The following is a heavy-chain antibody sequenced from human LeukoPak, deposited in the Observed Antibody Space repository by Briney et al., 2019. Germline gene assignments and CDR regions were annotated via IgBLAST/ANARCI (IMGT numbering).Heavy chain of an antibody. V-gene: IGHV4-4*07. Sequence: SETLSLTCTVSGGSISSYYWSWLRQPAGKGLEWIGRIYTSGSTNYNPSLKSRVTMSVDTSKNQSSLKLSSVTAADTAVYYCARDRAAGMEGRDWFDPWGQGTLVTVSS. CDR2: IYTSGST. D-gene: IGHD6-13*01. CDR1: GGSISSYY. J-gene: IGHJ5*02. CDR3: ARDRAAGMEGRDWFDP.